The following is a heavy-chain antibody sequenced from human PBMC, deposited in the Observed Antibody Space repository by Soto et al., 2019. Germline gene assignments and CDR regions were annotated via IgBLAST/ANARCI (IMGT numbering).Heavy chain of an antibody. Sequence: QVQLQESGPGLVKPSQTLSLTCTVSGGSISSGGYYWSWIRQHPGKGLEWTGYIYYSGSTYYNPSLKSRVTISVDTSKNQFSLKLSSVTAADTAVYYCARERNYDSSGYSYYYGMDVWGQGTTVTVSS. CDR3: ARERNYDSSGYSYYYGMDV. V-gene: IGHV4-31*03. CDR2: IYYSGST. J-gene: IGHJ6*02. CDR1: GGSISSGGYY. D-gene: IGHD3-22*01.